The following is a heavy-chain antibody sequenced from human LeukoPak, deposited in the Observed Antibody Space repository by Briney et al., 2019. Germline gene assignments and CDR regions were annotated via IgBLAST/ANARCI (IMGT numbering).Heavy chain of an antibody. CDR1: GFTFSHPW. CDR3: AMEDSGARA. D-gene: IGHD4-17*01. J-gene: IGHJ4*02. V-gene: IGHV3-15*01. Sequence: GGSLRLSCAASGFTFSHPWMGWVRQAPGKGLEWVGRIKSKTHGGTADYAAPVKGRFTISRDDSKNTLYLQMNSLNSEDTAVYYCAMEDSGARAWGQGTLVTVSS. CDR2: IKSKTHGGTA.